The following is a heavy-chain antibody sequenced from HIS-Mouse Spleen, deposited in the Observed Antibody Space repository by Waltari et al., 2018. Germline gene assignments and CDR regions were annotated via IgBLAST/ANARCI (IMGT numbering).Heavy chain of an antibody. J-gene: IGHJ4*02. Sequence: VQLVESGGGVVQPGRSVSLSCAASGSPFSGFGMHWVRQAPGKGLEWVAVISYDGSNKYYADSVKGRFTISRDNSKNTLYLQMNSLRAEDTAVYYCAKASSGWLDYWGQGTLVTVSS. CDR1: GSPFSGFG. CDR3: AKASSGWLDY. D-gene: IGHD6-19*01. V-gene: IGHV3-30*18. CDR2: ISYDGSNK.